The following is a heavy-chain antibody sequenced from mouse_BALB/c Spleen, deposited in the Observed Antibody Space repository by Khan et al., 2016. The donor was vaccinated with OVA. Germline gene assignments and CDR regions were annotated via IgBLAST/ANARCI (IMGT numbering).Heavy chain of an antibody. Sequence: VQLKQSGAELVKPGASVKLSCTASGFKIIDTYMHWVKQRPEQGLDWIGRIDPANGNTKYDPKFQGKASITAETSSNTAYLQLSSLTSEDTAVFYCALIYYGNYIYFDYWGQGTTLTVSS. J-gene: IGHJ2*01. V-gene: IGHV14-3*02. D-gene: IGHD2-1*01. CDR2: IDPANGNT. CDR1: GFKIIDTY. CDR3: ALIYYGNYIYFDY.